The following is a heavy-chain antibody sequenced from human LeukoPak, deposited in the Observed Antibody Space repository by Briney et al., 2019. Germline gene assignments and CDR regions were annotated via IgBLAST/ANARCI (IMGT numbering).Heavy chain of an antibody. CDR3: ARVREIWFGEGYFDY. Sequence: PSETLSLTCTVSGGSISSSSYYWGWIRQPPGKGLEWIGYIYYSGSTNYNPSLKSRVTISVDTSKNQFSPKLSSVTAADTAVYYCARVREIWFGEGYFDYWGQGTLVTVSS. CDR2: IYYSGST. V-gene: IGHV4-61*05. J-gene: IGHJ4*02. D-gene: IGHD3-10*01. CDR1: GGSISSSSYY.